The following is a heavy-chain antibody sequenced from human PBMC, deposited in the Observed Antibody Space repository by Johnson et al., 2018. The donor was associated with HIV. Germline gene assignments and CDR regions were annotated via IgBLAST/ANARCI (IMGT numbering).Heavy chain of an antibody. V-gene: IGHV3-66*01. CDR3: ARASYYYGSADI. Sequence: VQLVESGGGLVKPGGSLRLSCAASGFTVSSNYMSWVRQAPGKGLEWVSVIYNDGTTYYADSVKGRFTISRDNAKKSLFLQMNSLRAEDTAVYYCARASYYYGSADIWGQGTMVTVSS. CDR1: GFTVSSNY. CDR2: IYNDGTT. D-gene: IGHD3-10*01. J-gene: IGHJ3*02.